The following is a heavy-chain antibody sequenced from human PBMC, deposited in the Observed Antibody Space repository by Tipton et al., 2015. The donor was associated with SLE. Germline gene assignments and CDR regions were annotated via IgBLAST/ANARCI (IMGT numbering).Heavy chain of an antibody. Sequence: SLRLSFAASGFTFSSYGMHWVRQAPGKGLEWVAVISYDGSNKYYADSVKGRFTISRDNSKNTLHLQMNSLRAEDTAVYYCSRDLRDHRDYWGQGTLVTVSS. V-gene: IGHV3-30*03. CDR1: GFTFSSYG. CDR2: ISYDGSNK. J-gene: IGHJ4*02. CDR3: SRDLRDHRDY. D-gene: IGHD5-24*01.